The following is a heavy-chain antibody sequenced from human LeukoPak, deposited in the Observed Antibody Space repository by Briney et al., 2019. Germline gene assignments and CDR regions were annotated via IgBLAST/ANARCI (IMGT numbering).Heavy chain of an antibody. J-gene: IGHJ4*02. CDR3: ARHPYDSSGEDY. CDR2: INHSGST. Sequence: SETLSLTCAVYGGSFSGYYWSWIRQPPGKGLEWIGEINHSGSTNYNPSLKSRVTISVDTSKNQFSLKLSSVTAAGTAVYYCARHPYDSSGEDYWGQGTLVTVSS. V-gene: IGHV4-34*01. D-gene: IGHD3-22*01. CDR1: GGSFSGYY.